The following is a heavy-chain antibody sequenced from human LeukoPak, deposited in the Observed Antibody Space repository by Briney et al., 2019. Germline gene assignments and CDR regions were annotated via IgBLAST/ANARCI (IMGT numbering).Heavy chain of an antibody. V-gene: IGHV3-11*01. J-gene: IGHJ4*02. CDR3: ARRRDYFDY. CDR2: ISSSGSNI. CDR1: GFTLRDYY. Sequence: GGSLRLSCAASGFTLRDYYMSWIRQAPGKGLEWISYISSSGSNIYYADSVKGRFTMSRDNAKGSLYLQMNSLRAEDTAIYYCARRRDYFDYWGQGTLVTVSS.